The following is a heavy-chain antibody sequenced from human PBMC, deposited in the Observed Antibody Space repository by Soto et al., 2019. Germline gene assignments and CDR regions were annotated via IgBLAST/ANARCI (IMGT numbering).Heavy chain of an antibody. CDR1: GYTFTGYY. J-gene: IGHJ4*02. V-gene: IGHV1-2*04. D-gene: IGHD5-18*01. CDR2: INPNSGGT. Sequence: ASVKVSCKASGYTFTGYYMHWVRQAPGQGLEWMGWINPNSGGTNYAQKFQGWVTMTRDTSISTAYMELSSLRSEDTAVYYCARANERGYSYGPFDYWGQGTLVTVSS. CDR3: ARANERGYSYGPFDY.